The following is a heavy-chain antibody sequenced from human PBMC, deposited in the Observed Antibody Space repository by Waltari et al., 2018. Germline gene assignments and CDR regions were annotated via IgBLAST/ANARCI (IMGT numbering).Heavy chain of an antibody. D-gene: IGHD1-26*01. CDR2: IHYSGSS. CDR1: GGSPSTYY. Sequence: QVQLQESGPGLVKPSETLSLTCTVSGGSPSTYYSSWVRQSPGKGLEWMGYIHYSGSSVYNPSLRSRVAISLDTPNNQFSLRLRSVTAADAAIYYCARADTSTSYFYYYMDVWGKGTTVTVSS. CDR3: ARADTSTSYFYYYMDV. J-gene: IGHJ6*03. V-gene: IGHV4-59*01.